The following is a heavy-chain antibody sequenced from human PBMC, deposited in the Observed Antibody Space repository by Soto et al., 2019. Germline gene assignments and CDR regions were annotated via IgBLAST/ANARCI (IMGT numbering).Heavy chain of an antibody. Sequence: QVQLVQSGAEVKKPGSSVKVSCKASGGTFSSYAISWVRQAPGQGLEWMGGIIPIFGAANYAQKFQGRVTITADESTSTAHMELRSLRSEDTAVDYCARVPLYHRHVVQDYYDYGMDVWGQGTTVTVS. D-gene: IGHD2-2*01. V-gene: IGHV1-69*01. CDR1: GGTFSSYA. CDR2: IIPIFGAA. CDR3: ARVPLYHRHVVQDYYDYGMDV. J-gene: IGHJ6*02.